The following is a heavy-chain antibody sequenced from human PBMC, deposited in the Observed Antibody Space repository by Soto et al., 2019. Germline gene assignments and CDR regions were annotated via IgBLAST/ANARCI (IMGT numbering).Heavy chain of an antibody. CDR2: ISYDGSNK. CDR3: AKLWGRTGTPLGGPSPGGFGAFDI. Sequence: QVQLVESGGGVVQPGRSLRLSCAASGFTFSSYGMHWVRQAPGKGLEWVAVISYDGSNKYYADSVKGRFTISRDNSKNTLYLQMNSLRAEDTAVYYCAKLWGRTGTPLGGPSPGGFGAFDIWGQGTMITVSS. J-gene: IGHJ3*02. V-gene: IGHV3-30*18. D-gene: IGHD1-7*01. CDR1: GFTFSSYG.